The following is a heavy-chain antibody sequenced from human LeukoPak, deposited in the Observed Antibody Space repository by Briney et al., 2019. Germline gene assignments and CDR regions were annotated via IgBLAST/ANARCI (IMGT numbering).Heavy chain of an antibody. CDR2: INYSGST. V-gene: IGHV4-61*01. CDR1: GGSISSGSYY. D-gene: IGHD3-3*01. CDR3: ARVRRFSGYYNVYFDY. J-gene: IGHJ4*02. Sequence: KPSETLSLTCTVSGGSISSGSYYWGRLRQPPGKGLEWIGYINYSGSTNYNPSLKSRVTVSVDSSNNQFSLKLRSVTAADTAVYYCARVRRFSGYYNVYFDYWGQGTLVTVSS.